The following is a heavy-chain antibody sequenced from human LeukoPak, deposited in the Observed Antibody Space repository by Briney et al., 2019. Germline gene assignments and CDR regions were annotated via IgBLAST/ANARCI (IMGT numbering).Heavy chain of an antibody. Sequence: GSLRLSCAASGFTFSSYWMSWVRQAPGKGLEWVANIKQDGSEKYYVDSVKGRFTISRDNAKNSLYLQMNSLRAEDTAVYYCARDREAMVRGVFFDYWGQGTLVTVSS. CDR2: IKQDGSEK. J-gene: IGHJ4*02. CDR3: ARDREAMVRGVFFDY. V-gene: IGHV3-7*01. D-gene: IGHD3-10*01. CDR1: GFTFSSYW.